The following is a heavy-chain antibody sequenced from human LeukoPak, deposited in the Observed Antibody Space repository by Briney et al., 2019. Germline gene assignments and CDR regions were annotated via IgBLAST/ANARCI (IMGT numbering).Heavy chain of an antibody. V-gene: IGHV4-30-4*08. Sequence: SETLSLTCTVSGGSINNGDYYWSWIRQPPGKDREWIGYIYYSGSTYYIPSLKRRVTISVDTSKNQFSLKLTSVTGADTAVYYCARNYFFSMDVWGKGTTVTVSS. J-gene: IGHJ6*03. CDR3: ARNYFFSMDV. CDR2: IYYSGST. CDR1: GGSINNGDYY.